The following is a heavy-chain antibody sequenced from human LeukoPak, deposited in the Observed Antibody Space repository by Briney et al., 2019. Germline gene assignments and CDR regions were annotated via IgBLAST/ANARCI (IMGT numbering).Heavy chain of an antibody. CDR1: GGSISSSNW. Sequence: SETLSLTCAVSGGSISSSNWWSWVRQPPGKGLEWIGEIYHSGSTNYNPSLKSRVTISVDKSKNQFSLKLNSVTAADTAVYYCASDMVRGVIGYWGQGTLVTVSS. V-gene: IGHV4-4*02. D-gene: IGHD3-10*01. J-gene: IGHJ4*02. CDR3: ASDMVRGVIGY. CDR2: IYHSGST.